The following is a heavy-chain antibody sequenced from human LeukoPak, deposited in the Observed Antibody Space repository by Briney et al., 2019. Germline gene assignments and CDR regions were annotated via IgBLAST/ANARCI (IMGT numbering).Heavy chain of an antibody. CDR3: AKDRRPGIVVVVAATTGIFDY. J-gene: IGHJ4*02. CDR2: ISGSGGST. D-gene: IGHD2-15*01. V-gene: IGHV3-23*01. Sequence: AGGSLRLSCAASGVTFSSYAMTWVRQAPGKGLEWVSAISGSGGSTYYADSVKGRFTISRDNSKNTLYLQMNSLRAEDTAVYYCAKDRRPGIVVVVAATTGIFDYWGQGTLVTVSS. CDR1: GVTFSSYA.